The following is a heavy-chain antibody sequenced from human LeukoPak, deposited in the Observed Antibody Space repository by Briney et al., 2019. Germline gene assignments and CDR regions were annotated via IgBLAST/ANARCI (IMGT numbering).Heavy chain of an antibody. CDR3: ARDILTGFYYYGMDV. Sequence: PGGSLRLSCAASGFTFSSYWMSWVRQAPGKGLEWVANIKQDGSEKYYVDPVKGRFTTSRDNAKNSLYLQMNSLRAEDTAVYYCARDILTGFYYYGMDVWGQGTTVTVSS. CDR2: IKQDGSEK. CDR1: GFTFSSYW. V-gene: IGHV3-7*01. D-gene: IGHD3-9*01. J-gene: IGHJ6*02.